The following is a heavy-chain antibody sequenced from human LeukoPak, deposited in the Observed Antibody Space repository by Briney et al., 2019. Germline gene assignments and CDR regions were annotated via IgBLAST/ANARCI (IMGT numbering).Heavy chain of an antibody. CDR3: ARDYVWGSYRYFDY. Sequence: SETLSLTCTVSGGSISNYYWSWLRQPPGKGLEWIGSIFYSGSTNYNPSLKSRVTISVDTSKNHFSLKLSSVTAADTAVYYCARDYVWGSYRYFDYWGQGALATVSS. CDR1: GGSISNYY. J-gene: IGHJ4*02. V-gene: IGHV4-59*01. D-gene: IGHD3-16*02. CDR2: IFYSGST.